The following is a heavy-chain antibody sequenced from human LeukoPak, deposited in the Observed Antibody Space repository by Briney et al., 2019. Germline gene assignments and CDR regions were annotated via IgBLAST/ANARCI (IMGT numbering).Heavy chain of an antibody. J-gene: IGHJ4*02. CDR1: GFIFSNDA. Sequence: GRSLRLSCAASGFIFSNDAMHWVRQAPGKGLEWVAFIWFDGSNKHYADSVKGRFTISRDNSEDTLYLQMNSLRAEDTAVYYCARGRPHGNDYWGQGTLVTVSS. CDR3: ARGRPHGNDY. V-gene: IGHV3-33*01. D-gene: IGHD4-23*01. CDR2: IWFDGSNK.